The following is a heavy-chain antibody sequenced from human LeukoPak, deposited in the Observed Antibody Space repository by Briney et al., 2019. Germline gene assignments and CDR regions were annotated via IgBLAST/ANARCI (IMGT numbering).Heavy chain of an antibody. Sequence: GASVKVSCKASGYTFTSYGISWVRQAPGQGLEWMGWIGAYNGNTNYAQKLQGRVTMTTDTSTSTAYMELRSLRSDDTAVYYCARDLRYYYDSSGYYYFDYWGQGTLVTVSS. D-gene: IGHD3-22*01. V-gene: IGHV1-18*01. J-gene: IGHJ4*02. CDR1: GYTFTSYG. CDR3: ARDLRYYYDSSGYYYFDY. CDR2: IGAYNGNT.